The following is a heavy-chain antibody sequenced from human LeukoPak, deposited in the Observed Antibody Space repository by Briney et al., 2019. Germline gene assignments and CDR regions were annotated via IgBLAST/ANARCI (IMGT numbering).Heavy chain of an antibody. Sequence: GGSLRLPCAASGFTFNSYAMSWVRQAPGKGLEWVSAISGSGGSTYYADSVKGRFTISRDNSKNTLYLQMNSLRAEDTAVYYCAKYRHWNGGYDYWGQGTLVTVSS. CDR1: GFTFNSYA. J-gene: IGHJ4*02. D-gene: IGHD1-1*01. CDR2: ISGSGGST. V-gene: IGHV3-23*01. CDR3: AKYRHWNGGYDY.